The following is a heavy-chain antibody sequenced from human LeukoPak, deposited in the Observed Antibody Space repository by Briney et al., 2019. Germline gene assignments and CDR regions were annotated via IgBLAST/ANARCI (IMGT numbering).Heavy chain of an antibody. CDR1: GFTFSSYD. CDR3: VKDETGSSWYN. Sequence: GGSLRLSCAASGFTFSSYDMSWVRQAPGQGLEWVSAISGRGGSTYYADSVKGRFTISRDTSKNTLYLQMNSLRAEDTAVYYCVKDETGSSWYNWGQGTLVTVSS. D-gene: IGHD6-13*01. CDR2: ISGRGGST. V-gene: IGHV3-23*01. J-gene: IGHJ4*02.